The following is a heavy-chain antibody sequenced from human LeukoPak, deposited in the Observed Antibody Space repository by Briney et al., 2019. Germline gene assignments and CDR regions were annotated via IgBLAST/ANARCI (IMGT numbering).Heavy chain of an antibody. Sequence: GGSLRLSCAASGFTFSSYAMSWVRQAPGKGLEWVSAISGSGGNTYYEDSVKGRSTISRDNSKGTLYLLMNSLRAEDTAVYYCLPRIFGVVIDDCWGQGTLVTVSS. V-gene: IGHV3-23*01. J-gene: IGHJ4*02. CDR3: LPRIFGVVIDDC. CDR1: GFTFSSYA. D-gene: IGHD3-3*01. CDR2: ISGSGGNT.